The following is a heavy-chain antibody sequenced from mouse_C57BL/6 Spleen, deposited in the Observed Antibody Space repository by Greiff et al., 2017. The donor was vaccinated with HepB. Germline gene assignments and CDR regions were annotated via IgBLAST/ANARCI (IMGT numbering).Heavy chain of an antibody. CDR3: LTGLYAMDY. CDR2: INPYNGGT. J-gene: IGHJ4*01. Sequence: EVQLQESGPVLVKPGASVKMSCKASGYTFTDYYMNWVKQSHGKSLEWIGVINPYNGGTSYNQKFKGKATLTVDKSSSTAYMELNSLTSEDSAVYYCLTGLYAMDYWGQGTSVTVSS. V-gene: IGHV1-19*01. CDR1: GYTFTDYY.